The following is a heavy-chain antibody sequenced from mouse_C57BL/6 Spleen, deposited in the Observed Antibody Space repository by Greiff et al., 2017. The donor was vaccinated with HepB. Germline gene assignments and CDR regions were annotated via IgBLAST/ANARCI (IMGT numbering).Heavy chain of an antibody. CDR3: ARSGGTGDFDY. D-gene: IGHD3-1*01. CDR1: GYTFTSYW. CDR2: IYPGSGST. Sequence: QVQLQQPGAELVKPGASVKMSCKASGYTFTSYWITWVKQRPGQGLEWIGDIYPGSGSTNYNEKFKSKATLTGDTSSSTAYMQLSSLTAEDSAVYYCARSGGTGDFDYWGQGTTLTVSS. J-gene: IGHJ2*01. V-gene: IGHV1-55*01.